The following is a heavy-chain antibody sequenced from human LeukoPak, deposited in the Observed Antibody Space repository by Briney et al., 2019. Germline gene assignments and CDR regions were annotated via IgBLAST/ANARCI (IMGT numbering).Heavy chain of an antibody. CDR3: ARVNYGLVVY. CDR2: IYSSGST. D-gene: IGHD4-17*01. J-gene: IGHJ4*02. CDR1: GFIVSINY. V-gene: IGHV3-66*02. Sequence: GRSLRLSSVASGFIVSINYMSWVRQVAGKLLEWVSVIYSSGSTYYADSVKCRFTISRDNSKNTLYLQMNSLRAEDTAVYYCARVNYGLVVYWGQGKLVTVS.